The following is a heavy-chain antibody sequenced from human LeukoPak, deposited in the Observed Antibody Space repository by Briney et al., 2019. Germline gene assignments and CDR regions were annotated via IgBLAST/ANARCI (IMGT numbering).Heavy chain of an antibody. CDR1: GRSISFYS. Sequence: PSEPLSLTCTVSGRSISFYSWTWIRQSPGKGLEWIGSISHSGSTNYNPSLKSRVTISLDTSENHFSLKLSSVTAADTAVYYCARDYDGGAFDIWGQGTLVTVSS. CDR3: ARDYDGGAFDI. CDR2: ISHSGST. D-gene: IGHD3-22*01. J-gene: IGHJ3*02. V-gene: IGHV4-59*01.